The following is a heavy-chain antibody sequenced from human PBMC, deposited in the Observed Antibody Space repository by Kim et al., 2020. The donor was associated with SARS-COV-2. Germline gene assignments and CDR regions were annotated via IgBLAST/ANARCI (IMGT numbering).Heavy chain of an antibody. J-gene: IGHJ6*03. CDR2: ISGYNANK. D-gene: IGHD1-7*01. Sequence: ASVKVSCKASGYTFTDYGIGWVRQAPGQGLEWMGWISGYNANKYYAQRLQGRVTMAIDTSTSTAYMELRSLTSDDTAVYYCARDAGTGGHMDVWGAGTTV. CDR1: GYTFTDYG. V-gene: IGHV1-18*01. CDR3: ARDAGTGGHMDV.